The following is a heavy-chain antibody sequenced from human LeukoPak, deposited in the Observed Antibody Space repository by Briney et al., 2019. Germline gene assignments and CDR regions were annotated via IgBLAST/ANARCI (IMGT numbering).Heavy chain of an antibody. Sequence: GGSLRLSCAASGFTVSSNCMTWVRQAPGMGLEWVSVLCSGGSTYYADSVKGRFTISTDNSKNTLYLQMNSLRAEDTAVCYCARKVGYGYALDYWGQGTLVTVSS. CDR2: LCSGGST. V-gene: IGHV3-53*01. J-gene: IGHJ4*02. D-gene: IGHD5-18*01. CDR3: ARKVGYGYALDY. CDR1: GFTVSSNC.